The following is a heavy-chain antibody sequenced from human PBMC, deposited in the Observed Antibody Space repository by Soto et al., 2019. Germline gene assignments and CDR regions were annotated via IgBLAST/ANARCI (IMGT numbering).Heavy chain of an antibody. Sequence: GXXXXVSCKASGGXFSSXAXSWVXXAPGXXLEXXGGIIPIFGTADYAQKFQGRVTITADESTSTAYMELSSLRSEDTAVYYCAGPPELTRIYYYYGMDVWGQGTTVTVSS. CDR2: IIPIFGTA. D-gene: IGHD1-7*01. V-gene: IGHV1-69*01. CDR3: AGPPELTRIYYYYGMDV. J-gene: IGHJ6*02. CDR1: GGXFSSXA.